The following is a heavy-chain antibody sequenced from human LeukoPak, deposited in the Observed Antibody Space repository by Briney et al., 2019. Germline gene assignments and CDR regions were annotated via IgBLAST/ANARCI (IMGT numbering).Heavy chain of an antibody. Sequence: SETLSLTCTVSGGSISSYYWSWIRQPAGKGLEWIGRVYTSETTNYNPSLKSRVTMSVDTYKHHFSLKLSSVTAADTAVYYCARGHCSSPSCYDWYFDLWGRGTLVTVSS. CDR2: VYTSETT. J-gene: IGHJ2*01. CDR3: ARGHCSSPSCYDWYFDL. V-gene: IGHV4-4*07. CDR1: GGSISSYY. D-gene: IGHD2-2*01.